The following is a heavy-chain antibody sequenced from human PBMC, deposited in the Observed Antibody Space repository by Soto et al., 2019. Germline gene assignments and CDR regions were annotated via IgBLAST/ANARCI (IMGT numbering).Heavy chain of an antibody. CDR2: VYYSGTT. CDR1: GGSVSDKTYY. CDR3: ARTTAVPNTLRSRYFFDY. Sequence: SETLSLTCSVSGGSVSDKTYYWSWIRQPPGKRLEWIGYVYYSGTTNYNPSLKSRVTLPVDLSKNRFSLRLSSVTTADTALYYCARTTAVPNTLRSRYFFDYWGQGTLVTVSS. J-gene: IGHJ4*02. V-gene: IGHV4-61*01. D-gene: IGHD4-17*01.